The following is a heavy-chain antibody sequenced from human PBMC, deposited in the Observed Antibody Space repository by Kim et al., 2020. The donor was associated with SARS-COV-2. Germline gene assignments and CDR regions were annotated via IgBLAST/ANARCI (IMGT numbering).Heavy chain of an antibody. J-gene: IGHJ4*02. CDR1: GIPFSDAW. Sequence: GGSLRLSCAVSGIPFSDAWFNWVRQAPGKGLEWLGRIKSKGDGGTSDLAAPVKGRFAISRDDSKSTLFLQMNSLRTDDSAVYYCTTVSLRWGQGTRVTVS. CDR2: IKSKGDGGTS. V-gene: IGHV3-15*01. CDR3: TTVSLR. D-gene: IGHD3-16*01.